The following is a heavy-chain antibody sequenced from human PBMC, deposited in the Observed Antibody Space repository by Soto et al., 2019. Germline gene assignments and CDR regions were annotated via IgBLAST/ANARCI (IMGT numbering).Heavy chain of an antibody. V-gene: IGHV3-11*01. Sequence: QVQLVESGGGLVKPGGSLRLSCAASGFTLSENYMSWIRQAPGKGLEWVSYISSSGTTIYYADSVKGRFTISRDNAKNSLYLQMNSLGAEDTAVYYCARALEYCSGGSCYPNWFDPWGQGTLVTVSS. CDR3: ARALEYCSGGSCYPNWFDP. J-gene: IGHJ5*02. CDR1: GFTLSENY. CDR2: ISSSGTTI. D-gene: IGHD2-15*01.